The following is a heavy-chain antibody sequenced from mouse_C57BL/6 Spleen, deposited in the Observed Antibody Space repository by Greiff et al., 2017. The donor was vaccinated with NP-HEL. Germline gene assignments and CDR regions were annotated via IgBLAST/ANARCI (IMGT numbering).Heavy chain of an antibody. V-gene: IGHV1-4*01. D-gene: IGHD2-2*01. CDR1: GYTFTSYT. CDR2: INPSSGYT. Sequence: QVQLQQSGAELARPGASVKMSCKASGYTFTSYTMHWVKQRPGQGLEWIGYINPSSGYTKYNQKFKDKATLTADKSSSTAYMQLSSLTSEDSAVYYCARRDYGYYYYAMDYWGQGTSVTVSS. J-gene: IGHJ4*01. CDR3: ARRDYGYYYYAMDY.